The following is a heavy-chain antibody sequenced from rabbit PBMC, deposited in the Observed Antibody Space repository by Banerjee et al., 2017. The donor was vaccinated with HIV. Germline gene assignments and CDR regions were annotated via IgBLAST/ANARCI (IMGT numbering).Heavy chain of an antibody. Sequence: QSLEESGGDLVKPGASLTLTCTASAFTFSSYWICWVRQAPGKGLEWIACIDVGSSGSSYYASWAKGRFTISKTSSTTVALQMTSLTAADTATCFCARGSAYAGAGYALWGQGTLVTVS. D-gene: IGHD4-2*01. CDR1: AFTFSSYW. CDR2: IDVGSSGSS. J-gene: IGHJ4*01. CDR3: ARGSAYAGAGYAL. V-gene: IGHV1S40*01.